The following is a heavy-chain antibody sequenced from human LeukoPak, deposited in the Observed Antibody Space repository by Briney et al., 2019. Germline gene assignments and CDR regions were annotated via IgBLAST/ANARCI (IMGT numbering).Heavy chain of an antibody. CDR2: ISSSSSTM. CDR3: ARGGAARPDY. Sequence: GGSLRLSCAASGFTFDDYGMSWVRQAPGKGLEWVSYISSSSSTMSYADSVKGRFTISRDNAKNSLFLQMNSLRAEDTAVYYCARGGAARPDYWGQGTLVTVSS. CDR1: GFTFDDYG. V-gene: IGHV3-48*01. D-gene: IGHD6-6*01. J-gene: IGHJ4*02.